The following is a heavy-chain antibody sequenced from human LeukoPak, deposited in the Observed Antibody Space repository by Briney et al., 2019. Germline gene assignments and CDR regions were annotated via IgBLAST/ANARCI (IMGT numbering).Heavy chain of an antibody. Sequence: GASVKDSCKASGYTFTGYIIYWVRQGIGQRLEWMGWMNPTSSNTVNAQKYQARVTLTRKTSIRTAYMKLRSLRAEDTAAYYCARGVAARLHYWGQGTLVTVSS. D-gene: IGHD6-6*01. CDR1: GYTFTGYI. J-gene: IGHJ4*02. V-gene: IGHV1-8*01. CDR3: ARGVAARLHY. CDR2: MNPTSSNT.